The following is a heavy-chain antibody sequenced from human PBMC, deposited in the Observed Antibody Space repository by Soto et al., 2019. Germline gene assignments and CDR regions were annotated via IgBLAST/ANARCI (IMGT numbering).Heavy chain of an antibody. V-gene: IGHV3-74*01. J-gene: IGHJ4*02. CDR3: AGGPEGINWYTHPIDY. CDR1: GFTFNSYW. CDR2: INSDVSST. Sequence: EVHLVESGGGLVQPGGSLRLSCAASGFTFNSYWMHWVRQVPGKGLVWVSRINSDVSSTSYADSVKGRFTISRDNAKNMLYLQMNSLRVEDTAVYYCAGGPEGINWYTHPIDYWGQGTLITVSS. D-gene: IGHD6-13*01.